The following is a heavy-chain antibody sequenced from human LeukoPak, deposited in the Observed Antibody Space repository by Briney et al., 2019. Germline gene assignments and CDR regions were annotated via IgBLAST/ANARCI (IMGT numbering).Heavy chain of an antibody. J-gene: IGHJ4*02. D-gene: IGHD1-7*01. CDR2: MNPNSGNT. V-gene: IGHV1-8*01. CDR1: GYTFTSYD. Sequence: GASVKVSFKASGYTFTSYDINWVRQATGQGLEWMGWMNPNSGNTGYAQKFQGRVTINRNTSISTAYMELSSLRSEDTAVYYCATRAQNYGAFDYWGQGTLVTVSS. CDR3: ATRAQNYGAFDY.